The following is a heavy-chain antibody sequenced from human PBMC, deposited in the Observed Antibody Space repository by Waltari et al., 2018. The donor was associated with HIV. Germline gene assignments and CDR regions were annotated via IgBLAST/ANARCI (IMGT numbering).Heavy chain of an antibody. CDR3: ARVGCSSSWAYFDY. CDR1: GFTFRGLL. J-gene: IGHJ4*02. Sequence: QVQLVESGGGVVQPGGSLRRTGAAFGFTFRGLLVHWVRQAPGKGLEWVSFISFDGSYKQYADSVKGRFTISRDTSKNTLYLQMNSLRAEDTAVYYCARVGCSSSWAYFDYWGQGTLVTVSS. D-gene: IGHD6-13*01. V-gene: IGHV3-30*11. CDR2: ISFDGSYK.